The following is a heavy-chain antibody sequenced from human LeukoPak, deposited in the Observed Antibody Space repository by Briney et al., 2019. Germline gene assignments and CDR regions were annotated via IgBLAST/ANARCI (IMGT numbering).Heavy chain of an antibody. CDR3: ARDGPTYGMDV. J-gene: IGHJ6*02. CDR1: GCSLRSYY. V-gene: IGHV4-59*01. Sequence: SSGTLSLTLTVSGCSLRSYYWSWIREPPGKGPEWIGYIYYSGSTNYNPSLKSRVTISVDTSKNQFSLKLSSVTAADTAVYYCARDGPTYGMDVWGQGTTVTVSS. CDR2: IYYSGST.